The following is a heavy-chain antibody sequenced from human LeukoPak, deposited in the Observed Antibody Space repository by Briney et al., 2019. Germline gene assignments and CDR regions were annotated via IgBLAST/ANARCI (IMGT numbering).Heavy chain of an antibody. CDR2: IYYSGST. D-gene: IGHD4-23*01. V-gene: IGHV4-59*01. CDR3: ARLEDYGGFDY. CDR1: GGSISSYY. Sequence: SETLSLTCTVSGGSISSYYWSWIRQPPGKGLEWIGYIYYSGSTNYNPSLKSRVTISVDTSKNQFSLKLSSVTAADTAVYYCARLEDYGGFDYWGQGTLVTVSS. J-gene: IGHJ4*02.